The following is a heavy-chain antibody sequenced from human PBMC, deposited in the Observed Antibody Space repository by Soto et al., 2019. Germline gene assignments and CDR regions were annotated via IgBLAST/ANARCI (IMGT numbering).Heavy chain of an antibody. V-gene: IGHV4-59*01. CDR2: IYYSGST. CDR3: ARLSAPYYFDY. Sequence: SETLSLTCTVSGGSISSYYWSWIRRPPGKGLEWIGYIYYSGSTNYNPSLKSRVTISVDTSKNQFSLKLSSVTAADTAVYYCARLSAPYYFDYWVPETLLVTVSS. CDR1: GGSISSYY. D-gene: IGHD2-15*01. J-gene: IGHJ4*03.